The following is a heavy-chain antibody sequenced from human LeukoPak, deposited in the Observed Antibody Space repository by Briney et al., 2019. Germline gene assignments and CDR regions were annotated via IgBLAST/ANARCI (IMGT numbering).Heavy chain of an antibody. CDR3: ARSRITIFGVVVSYYYYMDV. D-gene: IGHD3-3*01. J-gene: IGHJ6*03. CDR1: GGSISSDY. V-gene: IGHV4-4*07. Sequence: SETLSLTCTVSGGSISSDYWSWIRQPAGKGLEWIGRIYTSGSTNYNPSLKTRVTMSVDTSKNQFSLKLSSVTAADTAVYYCARSRITIFGVVVSYYYYMDVWGKGTTVTVSS. CDR2: IYTSGST.